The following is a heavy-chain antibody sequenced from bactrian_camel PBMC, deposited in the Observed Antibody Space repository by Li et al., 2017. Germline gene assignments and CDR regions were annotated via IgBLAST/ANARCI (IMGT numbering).Heavy chain of an antibody. CDR2: ILSDGAIT. D-gene: IGHD2*01. CDR3: AARGPYCYTKLSVRDFTY. CDR1: GFTFSGHS. V-gene: IGHV3-2*01. J-gene: IGHJ6*01. Sequence: QVQLVESGGDLVQPGGSLRLSCAASGFTFSGHSMSWVRQAPGKGLEWVSSILSDGAITHYSDSVQGRFVVSRDNAKSTLYLQMNSLKPEDTAIYYCAARGPYCYTKLSVRDFTYWGQGTQVTVS.